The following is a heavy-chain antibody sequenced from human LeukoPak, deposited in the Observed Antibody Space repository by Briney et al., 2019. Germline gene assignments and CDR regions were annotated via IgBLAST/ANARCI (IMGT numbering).Heavy chain of an antibody. V-gene: IGHV3-20*04. Sequence: GGSLRLSCAASGFTFDDYGMSWVRQAPGKGLEWVSGINWNGGSTGYADSVKGRFTISRDNAKNSLYLQMNSLRAEDTALYYCARERSPYYYDSSGYYSRPPFVYWGEGTLVTVSS. CDR2: INWNGGST. J-gene: IGHJ4*02. CDR1: GFTFDDYG. D-gene: IGHD3-22*01. CDR3: ARERSPYYYDSSGYYSRPPFVY.